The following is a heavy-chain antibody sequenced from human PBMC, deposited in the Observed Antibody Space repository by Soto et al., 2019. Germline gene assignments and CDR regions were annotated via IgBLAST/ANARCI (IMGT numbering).Heavy chain of an antibody. CDR2: IIPIFGTA. D-gene: IGHD2-21*02. Sequence: QVQLVQSGAEVKKPGSSVKVSCKASGGTFSSYAISWVRQAPGQGLEWMGGIIPIFGTANYAQKFQGRVTINADESTSTAYMELSSLRSEDTAVYYCAMGLLGCGGDCYSGEDYWGQGTLVTVSS. CDR1: GGTFSSYA. CDR3: AMGLLGCGGDCYSGEDY. J-gene: IGHJ4*02. V-gene: IGHV1-69*01.